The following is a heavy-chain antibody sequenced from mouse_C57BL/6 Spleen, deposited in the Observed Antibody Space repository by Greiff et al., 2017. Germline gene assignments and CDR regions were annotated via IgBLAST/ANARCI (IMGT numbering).Heavy chain of an antibody. J-gene: IGHJ4*01. CDR2: ISYDGSN. D-gene: IGHD1-1*01. V-gene: IGHV3-6*01. CDR1: GYSITSGYY. Sequence: VQLKESGPGLVKPSQSLSLTCSVTGYSITSGYYWNWIRQFPGNKLEWMGYISYDGSNNYNPSLKNRISITRDTSKNQFFLKLNSVTTEDTATYYCARGYYALYAMDYWGQGTSVTVSS. CDR3: ARGYYALYAMDY.